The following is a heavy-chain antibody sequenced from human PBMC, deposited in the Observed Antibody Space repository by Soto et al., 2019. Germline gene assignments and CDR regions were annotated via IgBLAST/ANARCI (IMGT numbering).Heavy chain of an antibody. CDR1: GYTLTELS. Sequence: GASVKVSCKVSGYTLTELSMHWVRQAPGKGLEWMGGFDPEDGETIYAQKFQGSVTMTEDTSTDTAYMELSSLRSEDTAVYYCATELRYSSGQERSILAFDIWGQGTMVTVSS. V-gene: IGHV1-24*01. D-gene: IGHD6-19*01. J-gene: IGHJ3*02. CDR2: FDPEDGET. CDR3: ATELRYSSGQERSILAFDI.